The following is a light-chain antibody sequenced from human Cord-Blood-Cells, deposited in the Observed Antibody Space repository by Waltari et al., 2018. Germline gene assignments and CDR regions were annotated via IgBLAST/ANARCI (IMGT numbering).Light chain of an antibody. Sequence: DIQMTQSPSSVSASVGDRVTITCRASQGISSWLAWYQKKPGKAPKLLSYAASSLPSGVPSRFSGSGSGTDFTLTISSLQPEDFATYYCQQANSFPITFGQGTRLEIK. V-gene: IGKV1D-12*01. CDR2: AAS. CDR3: QQANSFPIT. J-gene: IGKJ5*01. CDR1: QGISSW.